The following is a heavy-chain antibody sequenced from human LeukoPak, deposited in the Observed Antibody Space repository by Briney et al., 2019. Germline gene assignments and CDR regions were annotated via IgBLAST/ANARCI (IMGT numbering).Heavy chain of an antibody. V-gene: IGHV4-31*03. CDR2: IYYSGST. CDR3: ARVRKTQPHYYDYGMDV. CDR1: GGSISSGGYY. Sequence: SQTLSLTCTVSGGSISSGGYYWSWIRQHPGKGLEWIGYIYYSGSTYYNPSLKSRVTISVDTSKNQFSLKLSSVTAADTAVYYCARVRKTQPHYYDYGMDVWGQGTTVTVSS. D-gene: IGHD2-2*01. J-gene: IGHJ6*02.